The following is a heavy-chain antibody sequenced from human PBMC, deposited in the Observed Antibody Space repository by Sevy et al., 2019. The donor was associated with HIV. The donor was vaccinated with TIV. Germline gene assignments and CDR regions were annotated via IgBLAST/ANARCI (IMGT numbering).Heavy chain of an antibody. D-gene: IGHD3-22*01. CDR2: ISYDGSNK. Sequence: GGSLRLSCAASGFTFSSYGMHWVRQAPGKGLEGVAVISYDGSNKYYADSVKGRFTISRDNSKNTLYLQMNSLRAEDTAVYYCAKLGLTMIERLGAFDIWCQGTMVTVSS. V-gene: IGHV3-30*18. J-gene: IGHJ3*02. CDR1: GFTFSSYG. CDR3: AKLGLTMIERLGAFDI.